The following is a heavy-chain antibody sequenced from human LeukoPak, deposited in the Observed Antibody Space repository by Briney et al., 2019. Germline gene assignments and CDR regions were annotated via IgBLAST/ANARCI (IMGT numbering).Heavy chain of an antibody. D-gene: IGHD2-2*01. CDR2: ISAYNGNT. CDR1: GYTFTSYG. Sequence: GASVKVSCKASGYTFTSYGIGWVRQAPGQGLEWMGWISAYNGNTNYAQKLQGRVTMTTDTSTSTAYMELRSLRSDDTAVYYCARGTSPGGYCSSTSCPPPPVDDAFDIWGQGTMVTVSS. CDR3: ARGTSPGGYCSSTSCPPPPVDDAFDI. J-gene: IGHJ3*02. V-gene: IGHV1-18*01.